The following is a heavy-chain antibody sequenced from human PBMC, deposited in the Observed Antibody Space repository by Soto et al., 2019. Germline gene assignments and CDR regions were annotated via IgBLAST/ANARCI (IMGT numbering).Heavy chain of an antibody. J-gene: IGHJ4*02. V-gene: IGHV5-51*01. CDR1: GYSFTSYW. CDR3: ARLTDSYCSSTSCRYGTNFDY. Sequence: PGESLKISCKGSGYSFTSYWIGWVRQMPGKGLEWMGIIYPGDSDTRYSPSFQGQVTISADKSISTAYLQWSSLKASDTAMYYCARLTDSYCSSTSCRYGTNFDYWGQGTLVTVSS. D-gene: IGHD2-2*01. CDR2: IYPGDSDT.